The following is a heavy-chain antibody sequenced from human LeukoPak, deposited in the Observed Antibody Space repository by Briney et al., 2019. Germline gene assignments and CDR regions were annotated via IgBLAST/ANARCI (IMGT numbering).Heavy chain of an antibody. V-gene: IGHV3-30*02. J-gene: IGHJ4*02. CDR3: AIVAGLWFGGFNDY. D-gene: IGHD3-10*01. CDR2: IRYDGSNK. CDR1: GFIFNSYG. Sequence: GGSLRLSCAASGFIFNSYGMHWVRQAPGKGLEWVAFIRYDGSNKYYADSVKGRFTISRDNSKNTLYLQMNSLRVEDTAVYYCAIVAGLWFGGFNDYWGQGTLVTVSS.